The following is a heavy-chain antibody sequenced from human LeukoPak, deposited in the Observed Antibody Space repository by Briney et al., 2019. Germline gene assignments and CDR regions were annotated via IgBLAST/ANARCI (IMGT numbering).Heavy chain of an antibody. V-gene: IGHV3-7*03. CDR1: GITFSRFW. Sequence: GGSLRLSCAASGITFSRFWMSWVRQAPGKGLQWVANINQDGSEKHYVDSVKGRFTISRDNAKNSLYLQMNSLRVEDTAVYYCAKEGRSLQTYWGQGTLVTVSS. CDR2: INQDGSEK. CDR3: AKEGRSLQTY. J-gene: IGHJ4*02. D-gene: IGHD5-24*01.